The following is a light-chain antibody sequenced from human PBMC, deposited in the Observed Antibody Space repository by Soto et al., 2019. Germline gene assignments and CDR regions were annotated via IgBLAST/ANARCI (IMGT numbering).Light chain of an antibody. CDR2: QVT. V-gene: IGLV2-8*01. CDR3: MSYAGGNRFV. Sequence: QSVLTQRPSASGSPGQSVTISCAGTINDVGGYNYVSWYQQHPGKVPQLMIYQVTKRPSGVPDRFSASKSDTTASLTISGLQAEDEGDYYCMSYAGGNRFVFGTGT. CDR1: INDVGGYNY. J-gene: IGLJ1*01.